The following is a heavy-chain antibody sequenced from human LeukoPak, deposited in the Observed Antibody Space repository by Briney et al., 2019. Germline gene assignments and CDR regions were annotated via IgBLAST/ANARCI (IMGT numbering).Heavy chain of an antibody. CDR2: ISSSGSTI. J-gene: IGHJ4*02. D-gene: IGHD1-26*01. Sequence: GGSLRLSCAASGFTFSDYYMSLIRQAPGKGLEWVSSISSSGSTIYYADSVNGRFTMSSDNAKNSMYLKMNSLRAEDTAVYYCAKDSGSVGAPKGLEYRGQGTLVTVSS. V-gene: IGHV3-11*04. CDR3: AKDSGSVGAPKGLEY. CDR1: GFTFSDYY.